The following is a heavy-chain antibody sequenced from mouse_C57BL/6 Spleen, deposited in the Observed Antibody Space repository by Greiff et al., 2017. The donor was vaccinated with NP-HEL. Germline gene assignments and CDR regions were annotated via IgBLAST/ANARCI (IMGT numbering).Heavy chain of an antibody. CDR2: IDPANGNT. CDR1: GFNIKNTY. J-gene: IGHJ2*01. V-gene: IGHV14-3*01. Sequence: VQLQQSVAELVRPGASVKLSCTASGFNIKNTYMHWVKQRPEQGLEWIGRIDPANGNTKYAPKFQGKATITADTSSNTAYLQLSSLTSEDTAIYYCATGNYYGSSPLDYWGQGTTLTVSS. CDR3: ATGNYYGSSPLDY. D-gene: IGHD1-1*01.